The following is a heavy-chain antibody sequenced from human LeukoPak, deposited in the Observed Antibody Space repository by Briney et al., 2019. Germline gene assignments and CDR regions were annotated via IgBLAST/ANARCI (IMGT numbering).Heavy chain of an antibody. V-gene: IGHV1-18*01. CDR2: VSAYNGNT. Sequence: ASGKVSCKASGYTFTRYGISWVRQAPGQGLEGMGWVSAYNGNTHYAQKLQGTVTMTTDTSTSTAYMELTSLRSDDTAVYYGARGTVTHLDPSYFDYWGQGTLVTVSS. CDR1: GYTFTRYG. J-gene: IGHJ4*02. CDR3: ARGTVTHLDPSYFDY. D-gene: IGHD4-17*01.